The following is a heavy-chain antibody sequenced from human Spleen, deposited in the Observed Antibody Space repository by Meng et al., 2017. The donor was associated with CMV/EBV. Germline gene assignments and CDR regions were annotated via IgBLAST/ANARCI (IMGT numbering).Heavy chain of an antibody. CDR1: GFSFDDYG. V-gene: IGHV3-20*04. CDR2: INWNGGST. J-gene: IGHJ4*02. Sequence: CASSGFSFDDYGMSGVRQGPGKGMEWVSGINWNGGSTGYVDSVKGRFTISRDSAKNSLYLQMNSLRAEDTALYYCARGYVEYSAFDYWGQGTLVTVSS. D-gene: IGHD2/OR15-2a*01. CDR3: ARGYVEYSAFDY.